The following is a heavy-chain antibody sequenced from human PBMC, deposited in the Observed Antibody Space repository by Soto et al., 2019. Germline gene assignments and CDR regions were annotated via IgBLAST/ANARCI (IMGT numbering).Heavy chain of an antibody. Sequence: PGQGLEWVGSIYYSGSTYYNPSLKSRVTISVDTSKNQFSLKLSSVTAAATAFFFFQAEDGIRDVRSVSAFLLNRSSDL. CDR2: IYYSGST. D-gene: IGHD3-10*02. V-gene: IGHV4-31*02. J-gene: IGHJ2*01. CDR3: QAEDGIRDVRSVSAFLLNRSSDL.